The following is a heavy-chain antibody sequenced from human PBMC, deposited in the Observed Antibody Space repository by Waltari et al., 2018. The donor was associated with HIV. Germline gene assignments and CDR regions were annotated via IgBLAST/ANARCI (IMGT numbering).Heavy chain of an antibody. CDR3: AGRTVYTDTGYPV. CDR2: IINSGSSI. V-gene: IGHV3-11*01. D-gene: IGHD3-9*01. Sequence: QVQLVASGGGLVKPGGSLKPPCPASGLPSSDDYMSWIRQAPGKGLEWVSYIINSGSSIYYADSVKGRFTISRDNAKNSLYLQMNSLRAEDTAVYYCAGRTVYTDTGYPVWGQGTTVTVSS. CDR1: GLPSSDDY. J-gene: IGHJ6*02.